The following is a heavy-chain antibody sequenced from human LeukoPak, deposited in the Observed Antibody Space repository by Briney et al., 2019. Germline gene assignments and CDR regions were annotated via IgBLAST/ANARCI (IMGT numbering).Heavy chain of an antibody. D-gene: IGHD6-13*01. J-gene: IGHJ6*03. CDR1: GFTFSSSA. CDR2: ISYDGSNK. Sequence: GGSLRLSCAASGFTFSSSAMHWVRQAPGKGLEWVAVISYDGSNKYYADSVKGRFTISRDNSKNTLYLQMNSLRAEDTAVYYCAKDPYSSSWYYGYYYMDVWGKGTTVTISS. CDR3: AKDPYSSSWYYGYYYMDV. V-gene: IGHV3-30*04.